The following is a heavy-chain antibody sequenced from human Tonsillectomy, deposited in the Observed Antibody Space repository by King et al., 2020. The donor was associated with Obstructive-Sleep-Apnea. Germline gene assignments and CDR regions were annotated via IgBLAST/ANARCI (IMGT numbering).Heavy chain of an antibody. Sequence: QLQESGPGLVKPSQTLSLTCTVSGGSISSGDYYWSWIRQPPGKGLEWIGYIYYSGSTYYNPSLKCRVTISVDTSKNQFSLKLSSVTAAETAVYYCARSFRYCSGGSCYYFDYWGQGTLVTVSS. CDR1: GGSISSGDYY. CDR2: IYYSGST. J-gene: IGHJ4*02. D-gene: IGHD2-15*01. CDR3: ARSFRYCSGGSCYYFDY. V-gene: IGHV4-30-4*01.